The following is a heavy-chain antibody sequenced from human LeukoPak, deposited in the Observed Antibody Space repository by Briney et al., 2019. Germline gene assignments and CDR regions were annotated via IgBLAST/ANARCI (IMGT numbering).Heavy chain of an antibody. CDR3: AKDGLSYDGSTHVYYFQS. CDR2: IIYDGRHT. J-gene: IGHJ4*02. CDR1: GVSINDYY. Sequence: LSLTCGVIGVSINDYYWSWIRQSPGKGLESVASIIYDGRHTYYAASVKGRFTISRDNSQNTLYLQMNSLRAEDTALYYCAKDGLSYDGSTHVYYFQSLGQGTLVTVSS. V-gene: IGHV3-11*03. D-gene: IGHD3-22*01.